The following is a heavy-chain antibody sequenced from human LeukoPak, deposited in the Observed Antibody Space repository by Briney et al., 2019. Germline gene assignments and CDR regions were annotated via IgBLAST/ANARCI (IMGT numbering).Heavy chain of an antibody. CDR2: ITASSTTI. V-gene: IGHV3-48*03. D-gene: IGHD5-12*01. J-gene: IGHJ5*02. Sequence: PGGSLRLSCAASGFSFSNYEMNWVRQAPGQGLEWISYITASSTTIYYADSVKGRFTISRDYAKNSLYLQMNGLRGEDTAVYYCAKGPGARGHFNWFDPWGQGTLVTVSS. CDR1: GFSFSNYE. CDR3: AKGPGARGHFNWFDP.